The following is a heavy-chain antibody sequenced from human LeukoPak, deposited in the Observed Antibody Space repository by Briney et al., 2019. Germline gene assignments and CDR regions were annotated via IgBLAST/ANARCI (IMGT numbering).Heavy chain of an antibody. CDR3: AKHPGEGVLVICAFDI. J-gene: IGHJ3*02. Sequence: PGGSLRLSCAASGFTFSSYAMSWVRQAPGKGLEWVSAISGSGGSTYYADSVKGRFTISRDNSKNTLYLQMNSLRAEDTAVYYCAKHPGEGVLVICAFDIWGRGTMVTVSS. CDR2: ISGSGGST. V-gene: IGHV3-23*01. CDR1: GFTFSSYA. D-gene: IGHD3-16*02.